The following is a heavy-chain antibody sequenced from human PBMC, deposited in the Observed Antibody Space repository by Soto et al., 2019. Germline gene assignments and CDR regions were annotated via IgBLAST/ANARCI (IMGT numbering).Heavy chain of an antibody. Sequence: PGGSLRLSCAASGFTFSSYNMNWVRQAPGKGLEWVSYISSSCSTIYYAGSVKGRFTISRDNAKNSLYLQMNSLRDEDTAVYYCARGNYGDYVVDFWGQGTLVTVSS. V-gene: IGHV3-48*02. J-gene: IGHJ4*02. D-gene: IGHD4-17*01. CDR3: ARGNYGDYVVDF. CDR1: GFTFSSYN. CDR2: ISSSCSTI.